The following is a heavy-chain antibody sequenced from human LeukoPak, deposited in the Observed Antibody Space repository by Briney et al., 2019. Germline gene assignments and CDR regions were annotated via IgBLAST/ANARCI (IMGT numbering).Heavy chain of an antibody. CDR1: AGSISNYY. J-gene: IGHJ3*02. CDR3: AREDCSSTSCYQSDAFDI. CDR2: ISYSGST. V-gene: IGHV4-59*01. D-gene: IGHD2-2*01. Sequence: SETLSLTCTVSAGSISNYYWSWIRQPPGKGLEWIGYISYSGSTNYNPSLKSRVTISVDTSKNQYSQKLSSVTAADTAVYYCAREDCSSTSCYQSDAFDIWGQGTMVTVSS.